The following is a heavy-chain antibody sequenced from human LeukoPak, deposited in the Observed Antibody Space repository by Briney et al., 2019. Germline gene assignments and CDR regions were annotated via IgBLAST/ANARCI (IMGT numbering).Heavy chain of an antibody. CDR3: ARHKGDSGSYYVFFDY. J-gene: IGHJ4*02. CDR1: GGSISSYY. D-gene: IGHD1-26*01. Sequence: SETLSLTCTVSGGSISSYYWSWIRQPPGKGLEWIGYIYYSGSTNYNPSLKSRVTISVDTSKNQFSLKLSSVSAADTAVYYCARHKGDSGSYYVFFDYWGQGTLVTVSS. V-gene: IGHV4-59*08. CDR2: IYYSGST.